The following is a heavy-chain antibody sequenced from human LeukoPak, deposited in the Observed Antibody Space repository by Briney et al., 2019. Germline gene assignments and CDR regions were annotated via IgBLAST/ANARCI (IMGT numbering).Heavy chain of an antibody. V-gene: IGHV1-18*01. Sequence: ASVKVSCKASGYTFNNYGISWVRQVPGQGLEWMGWISPYNGNTKFAQNFQGRVTVTTETSTSTAYMELRSLRSDDTAVYYCVRQSYFDGRGDDAFDIWGQGTMVTVSS. CDR1: GYTFNNYG. CDR2: ISPYNGNT. J-gene: IGHJ3*02. CDR3: VRQSYFDGRGDDAFDI. D-gene: IGHD2-15*01.